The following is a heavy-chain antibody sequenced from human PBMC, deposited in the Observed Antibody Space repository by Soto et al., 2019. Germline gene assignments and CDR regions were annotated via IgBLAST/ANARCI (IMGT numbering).Heavy chain of an antibody. CDR3: ARTYGSGDYFLPFEY. V-gene: IGHV1-18*01. D-gene: IGHD3-10*01. CDR2: IIVYNGNI. CDR1: GYMFNTYG. Sequence: QVQLLQSGAEVKKPGASVKVSCKASGYMFNTYGITWVRQAPGQGLEWMGWIIVYNGNIDYAQKFEGRVTMTIDTSTSTAYMELKSLTSDDAAVYYCARTYGSGDYFLPFEYWGQGTPVSVAS. J-gene: IGHJ4*02.